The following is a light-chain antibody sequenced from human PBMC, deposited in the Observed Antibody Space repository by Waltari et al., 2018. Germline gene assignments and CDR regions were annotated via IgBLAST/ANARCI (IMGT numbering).Light chain of an antibody. Sequence: DIQMTQSPSSLSALVGDRVTITCRASRGFGNLVNWYQQKPGQAPKLLIYGASSLQSGVPSRFRGSGLGTDFILTISSLQPEDLATYYCQQAYSAPLTLTFGGGTKVEIK. CDR1: RGFGNL. J-gene: IGKJ4*01. CDR2: GAS. CDR3: QQAYSAPLTLT. V-gene: IGKV1-39*01.